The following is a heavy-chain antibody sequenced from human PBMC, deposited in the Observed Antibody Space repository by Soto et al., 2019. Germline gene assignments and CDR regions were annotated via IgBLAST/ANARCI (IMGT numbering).Heavy chain of an antibody. Sequence: GGSLRLSCAASGFTLSKYGMHWVRQAPGKGLEWVAVISDDGSNKYYADYVKGRLTISRDNSKNTLYLQMNSLRHEDTAVYYCAKECGFSKESPLYYYGMDVWGQGTTVTVSS. J-gene: IGHJ6*02. CDR3: AKECGFSKESPLYYYGMDV. CDR2: ISDDGSNK. CDR1: GFTLSKYG. D-gene: IGHD4-4*01. V-gene: IGHV3-30*18.